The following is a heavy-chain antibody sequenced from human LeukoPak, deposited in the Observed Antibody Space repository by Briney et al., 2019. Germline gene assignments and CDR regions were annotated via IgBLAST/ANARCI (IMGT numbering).Heavy chain of an antibody. V-gene: IGHV3-23*01. CDR2: FSGSGGST. D-gene: IGHD4-11*01. CDR1: GFTFSSYA. Sequence: SGGSLRLSCAASGFTFSSYALSWVRQAPGKGLEWVSTFSGSGGSTYYADSVKGRFTISRDNSKNTLYLQMNSLRADDTAIYYCAKVDDSDWHEGYFDYWGQGSLVTVSS. CDR3: AKVDDSDWHEGYFDY. J-gene: IGHJ4*02.